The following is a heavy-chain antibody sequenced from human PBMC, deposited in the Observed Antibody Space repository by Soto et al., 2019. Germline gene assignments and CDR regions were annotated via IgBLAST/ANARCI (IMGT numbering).Heavy chain of an antibody. J-gene: IGHJ6*02. CDR3: AKAIAARPGYYYGMDV. CDR1: GFSFSTYA. V-gene: IGHV3-23*01. Sequence: GGSLRLSCAASGFSFSTYAMSWVRQAPGRGLECISAISGSGGSTYYADSVKGRFTISRDNSKNTLYLQMNSLRAEDTALYYCAKAIAARPGYYYGMDVWGQGTTVTVSS. CDR2: ISGSGGST. D-gene: IGHD6-6*01.